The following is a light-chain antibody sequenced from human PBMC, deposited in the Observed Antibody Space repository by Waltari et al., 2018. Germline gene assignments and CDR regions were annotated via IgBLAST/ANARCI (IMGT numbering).Light chain of an antibody. CDR2: DAS. CDR3: QQRSTWPSVT. J-gene: IGKJ4*01. V-gene: IGKV3-11*01. Sequence: EIVLTQSPATLSLSPGGRATVSCRASQSVGRHLAWYQQKPGQAPRLLIYDASDRAADTPARFSGSGSGTDFTLTISSLEPEDFVVYYCQQRSTWPSVTFGGGTKVEIK. CDR1: QSVGRH.